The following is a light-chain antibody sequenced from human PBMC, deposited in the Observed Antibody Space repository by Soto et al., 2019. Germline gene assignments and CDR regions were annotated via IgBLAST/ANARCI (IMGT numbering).Light chain of an antibody. CDR1: ESAFSY. CDR3: QQRSNWPIT. V-gene: IGKV3-11*01. CDR2: DTS. Sequence: DIVFTQSPSTLSLSPGKRATLSCSASESAFSYLAWYQQKPGQPPRLLIYDTSNSATGIPARFSGSGSETDFTLTINNLEPEDFAVYYCQQRSNWPITFGQGTRLEIK. J-gene: IGKJ5*01.